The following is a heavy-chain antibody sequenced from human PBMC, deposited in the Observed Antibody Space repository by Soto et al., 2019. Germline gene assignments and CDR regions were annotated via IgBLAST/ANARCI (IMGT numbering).Heavy chain of an antibody. Sequence: GGSLRLSCAASGFTFSSYGMHWVSQAPGKGLEWVAVISYDGSNKYYADSVKGRFTISRDNSKNTLYLQMNSLRAEDTAVYYCAKLVESSSPMLVDDYWGQGTLVTVSS. CDR2: ISYDGSNK. CDR1: GFTFSSYG. J-gene: IGHJ4*02. V-gene: IGHV3-30*18. D-gene: IGHD6-13*01. CDR3: AKLVESSSPMLVDDY.